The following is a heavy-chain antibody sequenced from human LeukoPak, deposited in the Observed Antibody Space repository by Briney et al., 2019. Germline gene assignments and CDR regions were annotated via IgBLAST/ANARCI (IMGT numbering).Heavy chain of an antibody. CDR2: IYYSGSI. V-gene: IGHV4-39*01. Sequence: PSETLSLTCTVSGGSISSSNYYWGWIRQPPGKGLEWIGSIYYSGSISYNPSLKSRVTISVDTSKNQFSLKLTSVTAADTAVYYCARQRGHCSGGSCYGMFDYWGEGTLLTVSS. CDR1: GGSISSSNYY. CDR3: ARQRGHCSGGSCYGMFDY. J-gene: IGHJ4*02. D-gene: IGHD2-15*01.